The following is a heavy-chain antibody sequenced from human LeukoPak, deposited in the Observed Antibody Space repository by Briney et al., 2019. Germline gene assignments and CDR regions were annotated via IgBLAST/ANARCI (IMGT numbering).Heavy chain of an antibody. D-gene: IGHD3-10*01. CDR3: ARGRANGLLYS. CDR2: ISSSSSYI. J-gene: IGHJ4*02. V-gene: IGHV3-21*01. Sequence: GGSLRLSCAASGFTFSSYSMNWVRQAPGKGLEWVSSISSSSSYIYYADSVKGRFTISRDNSKNTLYLQMNSLRAEDTAVYYCARGRANGLLYSWGQGTLVTVSS. CDR1: GFTFSSYS.